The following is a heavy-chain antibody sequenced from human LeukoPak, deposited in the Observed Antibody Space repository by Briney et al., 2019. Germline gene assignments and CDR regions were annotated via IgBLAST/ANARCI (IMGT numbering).Heavy chain of an antibody. CDR2: ISAYNGNT. Sequence: ASVKVSCKASGYTFTIYGISWVRQAPGQGLEWMGWISAYNGNTHYAQKLQGRVTITTDTSTSTAYMELRSLRSDDTAVYYCARDMGPYDSVNWFDPWGQGTLVTVSS. V-gene: IGHV1-18*01. D-gene: IGHD3-22*01. CDR1: GYTFTIYG. J-gene: IGHJ5*02. CDR3: ARDMGPYDSVNWFDP.